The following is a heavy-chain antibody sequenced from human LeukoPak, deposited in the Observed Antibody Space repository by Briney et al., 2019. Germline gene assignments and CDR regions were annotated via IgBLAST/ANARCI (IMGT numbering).Heavy chain of an antibody. V-gene: IGHV3-20*04. CDR3: ARDGVGGGSYYSAY. J-gene: IGHJ4*02. D-gene: IGHD1-26*01. Sequence: GGSLRLSCATSGFKFDDYGMSWVRQAPGKGPEWISGITWNAGRTDYADSVKGRFTISRDSVKNSLFLQMNSLRAEDTALYYCARDGVGGGSYYSAYWGQGTLVTVSS. CDR1: GFKFDDYG. CDR2: ITWNAGRT.